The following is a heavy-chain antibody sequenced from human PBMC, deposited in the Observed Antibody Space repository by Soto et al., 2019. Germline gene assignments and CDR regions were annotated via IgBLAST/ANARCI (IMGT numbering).Heavy chain of an antibody. CDR1: GGSITSGSYY. CDR3: ARHEPFSSSWFDN. D-gene: IGHD6-13*01. CDR2: IYYSGNT. J-gene: IGHJ5*02. Sequence: PSETLSLTCTVPGGSITSGSYYRGWIRQPPGKGLEWIGSIYYSGNTYYNPSLKSRVTISVDTSKNQFFLKLSSVTAADTAVYYCARHEPFSSSWFDNWGQGTLVTVSS. V-gene: IGHV4-39*01.